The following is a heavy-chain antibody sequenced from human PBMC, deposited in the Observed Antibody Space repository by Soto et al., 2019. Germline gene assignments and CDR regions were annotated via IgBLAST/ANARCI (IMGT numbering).Heavy chain of an antibody. CDR2: IKQDGSEK. CDR1: GLTFNSYW. V-gene: IGHV3-7*05. CDR3: ARDGTTEHFDY. Sequence: GGSMRLSCAASGLTFNSYWMSWVRQAPGKGLEWVANIKQDGSEKYYVDSVKGRFTISRDNAKNSLYLQMNSLRAEDTAVYYCARDGTTEHFDYWGQGTLVTVSS. J-gene: IGHJ4*02. D-gene: IGHD1-7*01.